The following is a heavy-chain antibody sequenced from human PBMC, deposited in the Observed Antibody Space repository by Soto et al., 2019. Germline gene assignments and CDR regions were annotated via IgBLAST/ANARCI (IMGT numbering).Heavy chain of an antibody. D-gene: IGHD4-17*01. J-gene: IGHJ4*02. CDR1: GFTFSSYA. V-gene: IGHV3-23*01. Sequence: EVQLLESGGGLVQPGGSLRLSCEVSGFTFSSYAMSWVRQAPGRGLEWVSLITYSGESTYYADSVKGRFAISRDNSKNPLYLHMNSLRVEDTAVYSCAKDLYGDYGDDYWGQGTLVTVSS. CDR2: ITYSGEST. CDR3: AKDLYGDYGDDY.